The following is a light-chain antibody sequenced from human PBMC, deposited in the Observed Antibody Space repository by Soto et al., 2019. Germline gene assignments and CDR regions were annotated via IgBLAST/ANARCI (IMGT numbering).Light chain of an antibody. CDR1: SSDIGAYNF. V-gene: IGLV2-14*03. Sequence: QSVLTQPASVSGSPGQSITISCTGTSSDIGAYNFVSWYQQHPGKAPKLMLYDVNIRPSGVSNRFSGSKSGNTASLTISGLQAEDEDDYSCTSWTTSTTMIFGGGTKLTVL. CDR3: TSWTTSTTMI. J-gene: IGLJ2*01. CDR2: DVN.